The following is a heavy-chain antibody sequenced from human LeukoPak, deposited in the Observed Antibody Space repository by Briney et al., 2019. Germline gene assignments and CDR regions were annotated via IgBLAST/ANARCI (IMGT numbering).Heavy chain of an antibody. V-gene: IGHV3-74*01. CDR1: GFTFKLYW. CDR2: INDDGSDT. CDR3: VRGGASTWS. D-gene: IGHD2-15*01. J-gene: IGHJ5*02. Sequence: PGGSLRLSCASSGFTFKLYWMHWVRQVPGKRPVWVSRINDDGSDTIYADSVRGRFTISRYDAKNTVYLQMNNLRAEDTAVYYCVRGGASTWSWGQGTLVTVSS.